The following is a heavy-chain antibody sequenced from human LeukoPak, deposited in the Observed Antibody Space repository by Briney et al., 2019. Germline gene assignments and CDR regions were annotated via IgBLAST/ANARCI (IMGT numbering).Heavy chain of an antibody. CDR2: INPNSGGT. CDR3: ARDQRAVARFDP. CDR1: GYTFTGYY. J-gene: IGHJ5*02. D-gene: IGHD6-19*01. V-gene: IGHV1-2*02. Sequence: ASVKVSCKASGYTFTGYYMHWVRQAPGQGLEWMGWINPNSGGTNCAQKFQGRVTMTRDTSISTAYMELSRLRSDDTAVYYCARDQRAVARFDPWGQGTLVTVSS.